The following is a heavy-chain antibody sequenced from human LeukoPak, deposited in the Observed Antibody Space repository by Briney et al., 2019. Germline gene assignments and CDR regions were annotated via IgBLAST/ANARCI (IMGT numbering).Heavy chain of an antibody. D-gene: IGHD4-11*01. Sequence: SETLSLTCAVYGGSFSGYYWSWIRQPPGKGLEWIGEINHSGSTNYNPSLKSRVTISVDTSKNQFSLKLSSVTAADTAVYYCARTTLPNSFDPWGQGTLVTVSS. CDR1: GGSFSGYY. CDR3: ARTTLPNSFDP. J-gene: IGHJ5*02. CDR2: INHSGST. V-gene: IGHV4-34*01.